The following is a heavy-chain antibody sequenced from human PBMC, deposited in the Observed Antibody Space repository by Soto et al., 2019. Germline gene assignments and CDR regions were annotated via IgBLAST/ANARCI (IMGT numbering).Heavy chain of an antibody. CDR1: GFTFINYA. CDR3: AHNCGVDCHSVLFY. V-gene: IGHV3-23*01. D-gene: IGHD2-21*02. Sequence: EVQLLESGGGLVQPGGSLRLSCAASGFTFINYAMSCVRQAPGKGLEWVSGISGGGGSSYYADSVKGRFTISSDNSKNTLYLQMNSLRAADTAVYYCAHNCGVDCHSVLFYRGQATLVIVSS. J-gene: IGHJ4*02. CDR2: ISGGGGSS.